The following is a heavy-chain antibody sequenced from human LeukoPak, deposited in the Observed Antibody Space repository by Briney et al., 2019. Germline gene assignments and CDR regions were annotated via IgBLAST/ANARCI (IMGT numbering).Heavy chain of an antibody. CDR1: GGSISSYY. V-gene: IGHV4-59*01. J-gene: IGHJ5*02. D-gene: IGHD2-2*01. Sequence: ASETLSLTCTVSGGSISSYYWSWIRQPPGKGLEWIGYIYYSGSTNYNPSLKSRVTISVDTSKNQFSLKLSSVTAADPAVYYCARALVVPAAMVNWFDPWGQGTLVTVSS. CDR3: ARALVVPAAMVNWFDP. CDR2: IYYSGST.